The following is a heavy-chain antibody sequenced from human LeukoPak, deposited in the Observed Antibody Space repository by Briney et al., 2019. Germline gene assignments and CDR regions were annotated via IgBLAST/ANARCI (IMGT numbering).Heavy chain of an antibody. D-gene: IGHD6-13*01. CDR3: SRGGRLAGSAFDI. CDR1: KFTFSNYD. CDR2: IGTAGDP. J-gene: IGHJ3*02. Sequence: GGSLRLSCAASKFTFSNYDMHWVRQATGKGLEWVSSIGTAGDPYYAGSVKGRFTISRENAKNSFYLQMNSLRAGDTAVYYCSRGGRLAGSAFDIWGQGTMVTVSS. V-gene: IGHV3-13*05.